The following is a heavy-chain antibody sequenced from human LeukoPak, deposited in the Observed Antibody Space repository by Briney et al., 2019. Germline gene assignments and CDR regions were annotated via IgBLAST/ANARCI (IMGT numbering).Heavy chain of an antibody. V-gene: IGHV4-39*07. CDR1: GGSISSSSYY. J-gene: IGHJ5*02. Sequence: SETLSLTCTVSGGSISSSSYYWGWIRQPPGKGLEWIGSIYYSGSTYYNPSLKSRVTISVDTSKNQFSLKLSSVTAADTAVYYCARDLPGFCSGGSCYSGNWFDPWGQGTLVTVSS. D-gene: IGHD2-15*01. CDR2: IYYSGST. CDR3: ARDLPGFCSGGSCYSGNWFDP.